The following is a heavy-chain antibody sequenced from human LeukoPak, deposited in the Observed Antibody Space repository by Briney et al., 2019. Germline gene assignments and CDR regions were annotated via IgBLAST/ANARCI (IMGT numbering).Heavy chain of an antibody. Sequence: SETLSLTCTVSGGSISSYYWSWIRQPPGKGLEWIGYIYYSGYTNYKPSLKSRVTMSVDTSKNQFSPKLSSVTAADTAVYYCARVSSSWYQDWYFDLWGRGTLVTVSS. V-gene: IGHV4-59*12. J-gene: IGHJ2*01. D-gene: IGHD6-13*01. CDR3: ARVSSSWYQDWYFDL. CDR2: IYYSGYT. CDR1: GGSISSYY.